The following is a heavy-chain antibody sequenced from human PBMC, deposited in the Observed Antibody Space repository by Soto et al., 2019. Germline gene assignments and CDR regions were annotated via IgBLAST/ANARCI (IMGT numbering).Heavy chain of an antibody. Sequence: SVKVSCKASGGTFSSYAISWVRQAPGQGLEWMGGIIPIFGTANYAQKFQGRVTITADESTSTAYMELSSLGSEDTAVYYCARGGVLRYYDSSGYNKGAFDIWGQGTMVTVSS. V-gene: IGHV1-69*13. CDR1: GGTFSSYA. J-gene: IGHJ3*02. CDR2: IIPIFGTA. D-gene: IGHD3-22*01. CDR3: ARGGVLRYYDSSGYNKGAFDI.